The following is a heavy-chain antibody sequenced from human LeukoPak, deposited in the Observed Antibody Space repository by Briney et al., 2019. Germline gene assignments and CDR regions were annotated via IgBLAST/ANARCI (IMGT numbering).Heavy chain of an antibody. D-gene: IGHD2-2*01. CDR3: AKSRSRLVVNYFDY. CDR1: GFTFSSYA. Sequence: PGGSLRLSCAASGFTFSSYAMSWVRQAPGKGLEWVSAISGSGGSTYYADSVKGRFTISRDNSKNTLYLQMNSLRAEYTAVYYCAKSRSRLVVNYFDYWGQGTLVTVSS. J-gene: IGHJ4*02. CDR2: ISGSGGST. V-gene: IGHV3-23*01.